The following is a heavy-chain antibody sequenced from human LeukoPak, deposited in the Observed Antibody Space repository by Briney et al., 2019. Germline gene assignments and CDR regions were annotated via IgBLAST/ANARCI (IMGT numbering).Heavy chain of an antibody. CDR3: ARDLDSALDY. Sequence: SETLSLTCTVSGGSISSYYWSWIRQPPGKGLEWIGYIYYSGSTNYNPSLKSRVTISVDTSKNQFSLKLSSVTAADTAVYYCARDLDSALDYWGQGTLVTASS. D-gene: IGHD1-26*01. CDR1: GGSISSYY. CDR2: IYYSGST. J-gene: IGHJ4*02. V-gene: IGHV4-59*01.